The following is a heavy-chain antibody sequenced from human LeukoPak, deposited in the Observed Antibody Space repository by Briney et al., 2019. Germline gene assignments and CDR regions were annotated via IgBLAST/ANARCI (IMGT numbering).Heavy chain of an antibody. CDR3: ARVRYYYDSSGLYYFDY. Sequence: GGSLRLSCAASGFTFSSNYMSWVRQAPGKGLEWVSVIYSGGSTYYTDSVKGRFTISRDNSKNTLYLQMDSLRAEDTAVYYCARVRYYYDSSGLYYFDYWGQGTLVTVSS. J-gene: IGHJ4*02. V-gene: IGHV3-53*01. CDR2: IYSGGST. D-gene: IGHD3-22*01. CDR1: GFTFSSNY.